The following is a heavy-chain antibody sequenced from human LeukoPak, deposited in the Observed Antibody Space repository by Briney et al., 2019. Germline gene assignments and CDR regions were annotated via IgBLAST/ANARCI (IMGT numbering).Heavy chain of an antibody. V-gene: IGHV4-39*07. D-gene: IGHD2-21*01. CDR2: IYYSGST. CDR1: GGSISSSSYY. Sequence: SETLSLTCTVSGGSISSSSYYWGWIRQPPGKGLEWIGSIYYSGSTYYNPSLKSRVTISVDTSKNQFSLKLSSVTAADTAVYYCASELWLWYYFDYWGQGTLVTVSS. J-gene: IGHJ4*02. CDR3: ASELWLWYYFDY.